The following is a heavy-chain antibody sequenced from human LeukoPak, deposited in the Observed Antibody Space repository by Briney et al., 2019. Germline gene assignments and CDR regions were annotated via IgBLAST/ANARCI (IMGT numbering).Heavy chain of an antibody. J-gene: IGHJ4*02. Sequence: PGRSLRLSCAASGYTFTSYYMHWVRQAPGQGLEWMGIINPSGGSTSYAQKFQGRVTMTRDTSTSTVYMELSSLRSEDTAVYYCAREPKPRGGYSSGLWGQGTLVTVSS. CDR2: INPSGGST. D-gene: IGHD6-19*01. CDR3: AREPKPRGGYSSGL. V-gene: IGHV1-46*01. CDR1: GYTFTSYY.